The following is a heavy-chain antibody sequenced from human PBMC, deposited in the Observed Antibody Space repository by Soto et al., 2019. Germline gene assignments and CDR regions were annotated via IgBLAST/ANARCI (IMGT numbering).Heavy chain of an antibody. D-gene: IGHD3-22*01. CDR3: ARDGPYDSSEDAFDI. J-gene: IGHJ3*02. Sequence: GESLKISCAASGFTFSSYSMNWVRQAPGKGLEWVSSISSGSSFIYYADSVKGRFTISRDNAKTSLYLQMNSLRAEDTAVYYCARDGPYDSSEDAFDIWGQGTRVTVSS. CDR2: ISSGSSFI. V-gene: IGHV3-21*01. CDR1: GFTFSSYS.